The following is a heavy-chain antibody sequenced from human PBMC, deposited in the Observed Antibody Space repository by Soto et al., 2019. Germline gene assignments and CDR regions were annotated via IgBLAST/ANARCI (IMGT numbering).Heavy chain of an antibody. CDR2: IYYSGST. V-gene: IGHV4-59*01. J-gene: IGHJ3*02. CDR1: GGSISSYY. Sequence: SETLSLTCTVSGGSISSYYWSWIRQPPGKGLEWIGYIYYSGSTNYNPSLKSRVTISVDTSKNQFSLKLSSVTAADTAVYYCAREHPDIVVGNGFDIWGQGTMVTVSS. CDR3: AREHPDIVVGNGFDI. D-gene: IGHD2-15*01.